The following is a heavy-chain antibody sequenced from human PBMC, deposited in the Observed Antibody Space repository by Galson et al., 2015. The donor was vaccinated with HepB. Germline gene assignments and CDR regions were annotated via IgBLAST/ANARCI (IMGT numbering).Heavy chain of an antibody. V-gene: IGHV1-2*04. J-gene: IGHJ4*02. CDR2: INPNSGGT. Sequence: SVKVSCKASGYTFTGYYMHWVRQAPGQGLEWMGWINPNSGGTNYAQKFQGWVTMTRDTSISTAYMELSRLRSDDTAVYYCAREKEVGAVARRYQFDYWGQGTLVTVSS. D-gene: IGHD6-19*01. CDR3: AREKEVGAVARRYQFDY. CDR1: GYTFTGYY.